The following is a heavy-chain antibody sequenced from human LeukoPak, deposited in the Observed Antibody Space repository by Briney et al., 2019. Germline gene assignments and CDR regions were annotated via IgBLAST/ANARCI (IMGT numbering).Heavy chain of an antibody. Sequence: GESLKISCKGSGYSFTTYWIGWVRQMPGRGLEWMGIIYPGDSDTRYSPSFQGQVTISADKSISTAYLQWSSLKASDTAMYYCARTRYCSGGTCYPDYWGQGTLVTVSS. CDR2: IYPGDSDT. D-gene: IGHD2-15*01. J-gene: IGHJ4*02. V-gene: IGHV5-51*01. CDR1: GYSFTTYW. CDR3: ARTRYCSGGTCYPDY.